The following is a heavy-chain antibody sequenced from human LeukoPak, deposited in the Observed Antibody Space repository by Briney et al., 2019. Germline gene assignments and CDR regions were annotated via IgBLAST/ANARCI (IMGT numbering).Heavy chain of an antibody. J-gene: IGHJ4*02. D-gene: IGHD3-9*01. CDR1: GYTFTSYD. CDR3: ARGSYDILTGYYTFDY. CDR2: MNTNSGNT. V-gene: IGHV1-8*01. Sequence: ASVKVSRKPSGYTFTSYDINWVRQAPGQGLEWVGWMNTNSGNTGYAQKFQGRVTMTRNTSISTAYMELSSLRSEDTAVYYCARGSYDILTGYYTFDYWGQGTLVTVSS.